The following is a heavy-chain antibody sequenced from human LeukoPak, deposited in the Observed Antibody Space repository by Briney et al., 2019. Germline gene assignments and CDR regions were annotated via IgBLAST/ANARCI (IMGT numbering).Heavy chain of an antibody. Sequence: GGSLRLSCAASGITFSSYAISWVRQAPGKGLEWVSSISGSGDSTYYADSVKGRFTISRDNSKNTLYLQMNSLRPEDTAVYYCAKDLRLGLRYFDWLLSPFDYWGQGTLVTVSS. CDR2: ISGSGDST. CDR1: GITFSSYA. CDR3: AKDLRLGLRYFDWLLSPFDY. V-gene: IGHV3-23*01. J-gene: IGHJ4*02. D-gene: IGHD3-9*01.